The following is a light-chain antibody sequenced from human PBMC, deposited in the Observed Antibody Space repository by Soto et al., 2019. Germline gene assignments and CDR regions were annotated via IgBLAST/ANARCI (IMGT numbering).Light chain of an antibody. CDR3: QSFDTSLSGFVV. J-gene: IGLJ2*01. CDR2: DNN. CDR1: SSNIGAGYD. Sequence: QSVLTQPPSMSGAPGQRVTISCTGSSSNIGAGYDVHWYQQHPGTAPKLLIFDNNNRPSGVPDRFSGSKSDTSASLAITGLQAEDEADYYWQSFDTSLSGFVVFGGGTKVTVL. V-gene: IGLV1-40*01.